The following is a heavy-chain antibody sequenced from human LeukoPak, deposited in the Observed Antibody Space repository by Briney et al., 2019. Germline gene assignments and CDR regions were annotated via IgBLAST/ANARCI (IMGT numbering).Heavy chain of an antibody. CDR3: ARDGLPDTVIMLYYYYGMDV. CDR1: GFTFSSYW. CDR2: IKQDGSEK. J-gene: IGHJ6*02. Sequence: WGSLRLSCAASGFTFSSYWMSWVRQAPGKGLEWVANIKQDGSEKYYVDSVKGRFTISRDNAKNSLYLQMNSLRAEDTAVYYCARDGLPDTVIMLYYYYGMDVWGQGTTVTVSS. V-gene: IGHV3-7*01. D-gene: IGHD4-11*01.